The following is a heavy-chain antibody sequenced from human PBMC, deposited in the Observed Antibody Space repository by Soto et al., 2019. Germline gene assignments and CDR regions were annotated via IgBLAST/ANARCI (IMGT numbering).Heavy chain of an antibody. Sequence: EVQLVESGGGLVKPGGSLRLSCAASGFTFSSYSMNWVRQAPGKGLEWVSSISSSSSYIYYADSVKGRFIISRDNAKNSLYLQRNSLRAEDTAVYYCARDKRLYCSGGSCYTDYWGQGTLVTVSS. D-gene: IGHD2-15*01. CDR2: ISSSSSYI. V-gene: IGHV3-21*01. J-gene: IGHJ4*02. CDR1: GFTFSSYS. CDR3: ARDKRLYCSGGSCYTDY.